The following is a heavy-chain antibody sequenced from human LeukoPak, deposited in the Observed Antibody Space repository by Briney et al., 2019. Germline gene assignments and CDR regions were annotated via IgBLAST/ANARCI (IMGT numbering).Heavy chain of an antibody. J-gene: IGHJ6*03. CDR3: ARGWDLHAYSLYYYYYMDV. CDR1: GGSISSSSYY. D-gene: IGHD1-26*01. CDR2: IYYSGST. V-gene: IGHV4-39*01. Sequence: SETLSLTCTVSGGSISSSSYYWGWIRQPPGKGLEWIGSIYYSGSTYYNPSLKSRVTISVDTSKNQFSLKLSSVTAAHTAVYYCARGWDLHAYSLYYYYYMDVWGKGTTVTVSS.